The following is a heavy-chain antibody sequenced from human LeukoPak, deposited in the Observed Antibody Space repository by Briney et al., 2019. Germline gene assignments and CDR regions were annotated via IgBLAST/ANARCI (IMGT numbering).Heavy chain of an antibody. J-gene: IGHJ4*02. CDR1: GGSISSYY. CDR3: ARTTAAGTYYFVY. D-gene: IGHD6-13*01. Sequence: PSETLSLTCTVSGGSISSYYWSWIRQPPGKGLEWIGYIYYSGSTNYNPSLKSRVTISVDTSKNQFSLKLSSVTAADTAVYYCARTTAAGTYYFVYWGQGTLVTVSS. V-gene: IGHV4-59*01. CDR2: IYYSGST.